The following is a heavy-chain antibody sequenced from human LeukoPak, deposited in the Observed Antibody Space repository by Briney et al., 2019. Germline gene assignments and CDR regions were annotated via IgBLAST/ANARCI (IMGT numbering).Heavy chain of an antibody. CDR3: AREYTSGSYYIYY. CDR2: ISSSSPTM. CDR1: GFTFSDYY. J-gene: IGHJ4*02. Sequence: GGSLRLSCAASGFTFSDYYMSWIRQAPGKGLEWVSYISSSSPTMYYADSVKGRFSISRDNAKNSLYLQMNSLRAEDTAMYYCAREYTSGSYYIYYWGQGTLVTVSS. V-gene: IGHV3-11*01. D-gene: IGHD3-10*01.